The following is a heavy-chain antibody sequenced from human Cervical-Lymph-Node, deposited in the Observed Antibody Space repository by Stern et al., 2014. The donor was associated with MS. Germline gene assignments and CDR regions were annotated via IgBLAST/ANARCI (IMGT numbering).Heavy chain of an antibody. CDR3: ARDPSGSYFFDQ. CDR2: ISSISTII. Sequence: VQLVESGGALVEPGGSLRLSCAASGFTLKDYYMGWIRQAPGKGLEWISYISSISTIIYYADSVKGRFPISRDNANNSVSLQMNSLRAEDTAVYYCARDPSGSYFFDQWGRGIQVIVSS. CDR1: GFTLKDYY. D-gene: IGHD3-10*01. V-gene: IGHV3-11*01. J-gene: IGHJ4*02.